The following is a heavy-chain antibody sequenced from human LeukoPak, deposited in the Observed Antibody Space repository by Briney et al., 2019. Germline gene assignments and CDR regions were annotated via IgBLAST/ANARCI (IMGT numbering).Heavy chain of an antibody. Sequence: GGSLRLSCAASGFTFDDYAMHWVRQAPGKGLVWVSRINSDGSRTSYADSVKGRFTISRDNAKNTLYLQMNSLRAEDTAVYYCARDGAGSSLYMDVWGKGTTVTVSS. CDR3: ARDGAGSSLYMDV. CDR1: GFTFDDYA. D-gene: IGHD6-6*01. J-gene: IGHJ6*03. CDR2: INSDGSRT. V-gene: IGHV3-74*01.